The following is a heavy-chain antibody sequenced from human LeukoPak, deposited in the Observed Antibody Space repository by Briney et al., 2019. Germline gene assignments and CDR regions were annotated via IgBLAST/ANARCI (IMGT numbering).Heavy chain of an antibody. D-gene: IGHD3-10*01. CDR1: GGSISSYY. J-gene: IGHJ4*02. CDR2: IYYSGST. Sequence: SETLSLTCTVSGGSISSYYWSWIRQPPGKGLEWIGYIYYSGSTNYNPSLKSRVTISVDTSKNQFSLKLSSVTAADTAVYYCARHDPKTHYYGSGTFIRYWGQGTLVTVSS. CDR3: ARHDPKTHYYGSGTFIRY. V-gene: IGHV4-59*08.